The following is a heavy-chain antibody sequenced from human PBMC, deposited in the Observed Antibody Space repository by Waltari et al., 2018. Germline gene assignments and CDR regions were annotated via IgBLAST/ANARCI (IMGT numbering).Heavy chain of an antibody. CDR3: ARHLGGSRGMDV. J-gene: IGHJ6*04. D-gene: IGHD1-26*01. CDR2: ISHYGST. Sequence: QVQLQQWGAGLLKPSETLSLTCDVYGVSFSGDYWIWVRQSPGKGLEWIGEISHYGSTKYNPSRKGRGTISLHTSKNQFSLNRTSVTAADTAVYYCARHLGGSRGMDVWGKGTTVTVSS. V-gene: IGHV4-34*01. CDR1: GVSFSGDY.